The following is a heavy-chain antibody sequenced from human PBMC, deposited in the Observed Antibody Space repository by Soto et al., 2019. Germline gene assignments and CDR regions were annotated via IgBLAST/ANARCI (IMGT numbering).Heavy chain of an antibody. D-gene: IGHD6-13*01. V-gene: IGHV6-1*01. CDR2: TYYRSKWYN. Sequence: SQTLSLTCAISGDSVSSNSSAWNWIRQSPSRGLEWLGRTYYRSKWYNDYAVSGKSRITINPDTSKNQFSLQLNSVTPEDTAVYYCAREALMWQLVYFDYWGQGTLVTVSS. CDR1: GDSVSSNSSA. CDR3: AREALMWQLVYFDY. J-gene: IGHJ4*02.